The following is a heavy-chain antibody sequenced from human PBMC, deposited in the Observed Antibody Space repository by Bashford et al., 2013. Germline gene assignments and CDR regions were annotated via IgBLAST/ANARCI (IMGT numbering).Heavy chain of an antibody. CDR2: ISTDNGNT. D-gene: IGHD3-3*01. CDR3: ARLPKSWHYDFWSGYWGPYFVL. V-gene: IGHV1-18*01. Sequence: ASVKGLPARASGYTFTSYGISWVRQAPGEGLEWMGWISTDNGNTKYAQKFQGRVTMTTDTSTSTAYMELRSLRSDDTAIYYCARLPKSWHYDFWSGYWGPYFVLLGPREPVGHRLL. CDR1: GYTFTSYG. J-gene: IGHJ4*02.